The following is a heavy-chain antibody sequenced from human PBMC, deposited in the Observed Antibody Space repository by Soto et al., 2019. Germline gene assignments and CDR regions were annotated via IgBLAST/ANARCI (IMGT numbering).Heavy chain of an antibody. V-gene: IGHV1-2*02. CDR2: INPNSGGT. D-gene: IGHD3-10*01. CDR3: ARFPPSGNTPDY. J-gene: IGHJ4*02. CDR1: GYTFTGYF. Sequence: ASVKVSCKASGYTFTGYFMHWVRQAPGQGLEWMGWINPNSGGTKYAQKFQGRVTLTRDTSINTAYMELSRLRSDDTAVYYCARFPPSGNTPDYWGQGTLVTVSS.